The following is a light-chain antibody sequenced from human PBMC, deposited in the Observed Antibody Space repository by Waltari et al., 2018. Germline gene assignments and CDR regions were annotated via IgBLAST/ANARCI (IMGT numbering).Light chain of an antibody. V-gene: IGKV1-39*01. CDR1: QSISAY. Sequence: DIRMTQSPSSLSASVGDRATITCRESQSISAYVNWYQQKPGEAPKLLIYTATNLQSGVPSRFSGSGSGTDFTLTISSLQPEDFATDYCQQAYSTPQRGLTFGGGTKVDIK. J-gene: IGKJ4*01. CDR3: QQAYSTPQRGLT. CDR2: TAT.